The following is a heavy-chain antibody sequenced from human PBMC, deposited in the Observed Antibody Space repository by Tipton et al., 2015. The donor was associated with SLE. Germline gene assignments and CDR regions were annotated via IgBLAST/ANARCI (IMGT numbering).Heavy chain of an antibody. V-gene: IGHV4-38-2*02. J-gene: IGHJ2*01. Sequence: TLSLTCTVSGYSISSGYYWGWIRQPPGKGLEWIGSIYHSGSTYYNPSLKSRVTISVDTSKNQFSLKLSSVTAADTAVYYCARGVKYCSSTSCYQGDFWYFDLWGRGTLVTVSS. CDR3: ARGVKYCSSTSCYQGDFWYFDL. CDR2: IYHSGST. D-gene: IGHD2-2*01. CDR1: GYSISSGYY.